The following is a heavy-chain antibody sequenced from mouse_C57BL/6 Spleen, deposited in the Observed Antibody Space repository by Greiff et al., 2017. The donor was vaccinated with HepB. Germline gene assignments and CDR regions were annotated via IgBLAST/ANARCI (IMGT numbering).Heavy chain of an antibody. J-gene: IGHJ1*03. CDR1: GYTFTSYW. V-gene: IGHV1-69*01. D-gene: IGHD2-1*01. Sequence: VQLQQPGAELVMPGASVKLSCKASGYTFTSYWMHWVKQRPGQGLEWIGEIDPSDSYTNYNQKFKGKSTLTVDKSSSTAYMQLSSLTSEDSAVYYCARGGIYYGNLSYWYFDVWGTGTTVTVSS. CDR2: IDPSDSYT. CDR3: ARGGIYYGNLSYWYFDV.